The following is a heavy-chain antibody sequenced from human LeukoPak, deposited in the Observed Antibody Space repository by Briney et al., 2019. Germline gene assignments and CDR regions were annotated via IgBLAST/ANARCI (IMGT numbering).Heavy chain of an antibody. CDR3: ARVAVGAGTDYFDY. D-gene: IGHD6-19*01. CDR2: ITYDGTKT. Sequence: PGGSLRLSCAVSGLTFRNYGMHWVRQAPGKGLEWVVVITYDGTKTLYADSVKGRFTISRDNSKNTLYLQMNSLRAEDTAVYYCARVAVGAGTDYFDYWGQGTLVTVSS. V-gene: IGHV3-33*01. CDR1: GLTFRNYG. J-gene: IGHJ4*02.